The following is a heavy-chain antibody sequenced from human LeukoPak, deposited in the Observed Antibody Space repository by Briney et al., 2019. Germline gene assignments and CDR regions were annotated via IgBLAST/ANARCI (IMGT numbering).Heavy chain of an antibody. CDR3: ARVGSSWSSGAFDI. CDR2: IYSGGST. V-gene: IGHV3-66*02. J-gene: IGHJ3*02. Sequence: GGSLRLSCAASGFTVSSNYMSWVRQAPGKGPEWVSVIYSGGSTYYADSVKGRFTISRDNSKNTLYLQMNSLRAEDTAVYYCARVGSSWSSGAFDIWGQGTMVTVSS. CDR1: GFTVSSNY. D-gene: IGHD6-13*01.